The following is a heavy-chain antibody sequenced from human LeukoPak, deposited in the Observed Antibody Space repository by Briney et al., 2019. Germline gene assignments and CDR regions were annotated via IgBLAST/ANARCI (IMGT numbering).Heavy chain of an antibody. CDR1: GGSISSYY. CDR3: ARSHEKTRAFDI. Sequence: SETLSLTCTVSGGSISSYYWSWIRQPPGKGLEWIGYIYYSGSTNYNPSLKSRVTISVDTSKNQFSLKLSSVTAADTAVYYCARSHEKTRAFDIWGQGTMVTVSS. J-gene: IGHJ3*02. CDR2: IYYSGST. V-gene: IGHV4-59*01.